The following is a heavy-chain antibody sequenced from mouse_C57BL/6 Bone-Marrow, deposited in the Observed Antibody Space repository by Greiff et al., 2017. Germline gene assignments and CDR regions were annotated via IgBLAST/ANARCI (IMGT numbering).Heavy chain of an antibody. D-gene: IGHD2-2*01. CDR2: IYPGDGDT. CDR1: GYAFSSSW. Sequence: QVQLQQSGPELVKPGASVKISCKASGYAFSSSWMNWVKQRPGKGLEWIGRIYPGDGDTNYNGKFKGKATLTADKSSSTAYMQLSSLTSEDSAVYFCARPSMVTTLLDYWGQGTTLTVSS. CDR3: ARPSMVTTLLDY. J-gene: IGHJ2*01. V-gene: IGHV1-82*01.